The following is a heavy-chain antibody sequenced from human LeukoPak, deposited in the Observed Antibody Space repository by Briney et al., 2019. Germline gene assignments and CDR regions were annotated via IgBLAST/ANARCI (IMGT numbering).Heavy chain of an antibody. D-gene: IGHD3-22*01. Sequence: GGSLRLSCAASGFTFNSYWMNWVRQAPGKGLEWVANIKEDGSEKYYVDSVKGRFTISRDNAKNSLYLQMNSLRAEDTAVYYCARDIYYDSSGYYGSIYWGQGTLVTVSS. CDR3: ARDIYYDSSGYYGSIY. V-gene: IGHV3-7*01. CDR2: IKEDGSEK. CDR1: GFTFNSYW. J-gene: IGHJ4*02.